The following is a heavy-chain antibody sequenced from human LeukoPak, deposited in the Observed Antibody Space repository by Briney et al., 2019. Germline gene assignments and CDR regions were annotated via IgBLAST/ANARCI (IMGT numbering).Heavy chain of an antibody. CDR1: GFTFSSYE. CDR2: ISSSGSTI. V-gene: IGHV3-48*03. J-gene: IGHJ4*02. Sequence: TGGSLRLSCAASGFTFSSYEMNWVRQAPGKGPEWVSYISSSGSTIYSADSVKGRFTISRDNAKNSLYLQMNSLRAEDTAVYYCARDWGSGYDKGVFDYWGQGILVTVSS. CDR3: ARDWGSGYDKGVFDY. D-gene: IGHD5-12*01.